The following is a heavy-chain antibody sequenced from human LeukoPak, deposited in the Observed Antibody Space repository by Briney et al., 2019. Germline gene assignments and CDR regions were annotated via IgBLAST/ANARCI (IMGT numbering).Heavy chain of an antibody. CDR2: IRTKSEGEPT. CDR1: GFTFSDAW. J-gene: IGHJ6*02. Sequence: MSGGSLRLSCAASGFTFSDAWLSWVRQAPGKGLEWIGRIRTKSEGEPTDYPGPVKGRFAISRDNSKNTLFLQMNSLRAEDTAVYYCAKGRDYYAMDVWGQGTTVTVSS. V-gene: IGHV3-15*01. CDR3: AKGRDYYAMDV.